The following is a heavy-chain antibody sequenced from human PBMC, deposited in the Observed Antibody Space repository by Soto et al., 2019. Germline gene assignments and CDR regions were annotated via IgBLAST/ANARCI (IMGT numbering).Heavy chain of an antibody. CDR3: ARAWGFRGSKIPKYNYYGRDV. Sequence: ASVKVSCKASGYTFTSYGISWVRQAPGQGLEWMGWISAYNGNTNYAQKFQGRVTMTRNTSISTAYMELSSLRSEDTAVYYCARAWGFRGSKIPKYNYYGRDVWGQGTTVPVSS. CDR1: GYTFTSYG. V-gene: IGHV1-18*04. D-gene: IGHD3-10*01. J-gene: IGHJ6*02. CDR2: ISAYNGNT.